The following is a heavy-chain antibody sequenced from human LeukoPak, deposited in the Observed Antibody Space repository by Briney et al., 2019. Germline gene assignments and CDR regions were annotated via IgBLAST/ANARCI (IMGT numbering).Heavy chain of an antibody. V-gene: IGHV3-30*04. Sequence: GSLRLSCAASGFSFGSYTMHWVRQAPGKGLEWVALVTYDGVNKYYADSVKGRFTASKDNSKNMLFLQMNSLRAEDTALYYCARDRGSYSWDYWGQGTLVTVSS. CDR2: VTYDGVNK. CDR1: GFSFGSYT. D-gene: IGHD1-26*01. CDR3: ARDRGSYSWDY. J-gene: IGHJ4*02.